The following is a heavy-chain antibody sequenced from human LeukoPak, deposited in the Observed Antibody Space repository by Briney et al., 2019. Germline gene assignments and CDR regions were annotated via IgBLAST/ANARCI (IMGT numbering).Heavy chain of an antibody. J-gene: IGHJ4*02. Sequence: ASVKVSCKAPGYTFTGYYMHWVRQAPGQGLEWMGWINPNSGGTNYAQKFQGRVTMTRDTSISTAYMELSRLRSDDTAVYYCARPLGYCSSTSCSIDYWGQGTLVTVSS. CDR3: ARPLGYCSSTSCSIDY. CDR1: GYTFTGYY. V-gene: IGHV1-2*02. CDR2: INPNSGGT. D-gene: IGHD2-2*01.